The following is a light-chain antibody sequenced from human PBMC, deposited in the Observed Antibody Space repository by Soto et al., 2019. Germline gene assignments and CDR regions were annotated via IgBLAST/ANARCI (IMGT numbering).Light chain of an antibody. V-gene: IGLV2-14*03. J-gene: IGLJ3*02. CDR1: SSDVGGYNY. Sequence: QSDLTQPASVSGSPGHSITLSYPGTSSDVGGYNYVSWFQQHPGKAPKLKIYEVSNRPSGVSNRFSGSKSGYTASLTISELQAEDEADYYCTSFTSSSTWVCGGGTK. CDR3: TSFTSSSTWV. CDR2: EVS.